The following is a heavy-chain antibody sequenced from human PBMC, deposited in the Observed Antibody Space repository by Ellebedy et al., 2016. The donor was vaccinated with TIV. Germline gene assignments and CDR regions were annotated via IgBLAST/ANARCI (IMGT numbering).Heavy chain of an antibody. CDR2: MNPNSGNT. D-gene: IGHD3-9*01. CDR1: GYTFTSYG. V-gene: IGHV1-8*02. J-gene: IGHJ4*02. CDR3: ARQKNFDWPME. Sequence: AASVKVSCKASGYTFTSYGISWVRQATGQGLEWMGWMNPNSGNTGYAQKFQGRVTMTRNTSIRTAYMELSSLRSEDTAVYYCARQKNFDWPMEWGQGTLVTVSS.